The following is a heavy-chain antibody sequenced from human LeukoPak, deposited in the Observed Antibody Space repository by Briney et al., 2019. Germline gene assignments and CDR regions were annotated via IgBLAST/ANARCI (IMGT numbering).Heavy chain of an antibody. J-gene: IGHJ4*02. D-gene: IGHD2-2*01. CDR1: GYSISSGYD. CDR3: ARDLGYCSSTSCSDY. V-gene: IGHV4-38-2*02. Sequence: SETLSLTCTVSGYSISSGYDWGWIRQPPGKGLEWIGSIYHSGSTYYNPSLKSRVTISVDTSKNQFSLKLSSVTAADTAVYYCARDLGYCSSTSCSDYWGQGTLVTVSS. CDR2: IYHSGST.